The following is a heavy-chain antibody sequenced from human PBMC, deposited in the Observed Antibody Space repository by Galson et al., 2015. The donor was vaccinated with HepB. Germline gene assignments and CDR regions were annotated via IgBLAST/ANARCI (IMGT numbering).Heavy chain of an antibody. D-gene: IGHD4-11*01. V-gene: IGHV3-21*01. CDR3: AGGLTTSYGMDV. CDR2: ISSSSSYI. CDR1: GFTFSSYS. Sequence: SLRLSCAASGFTFSSYSMNWVRQAPGKGLEWVSSISSSSSYIYYADSVKGRFTISRDNAKNSLYLQMNSLRAEDTAVYYCAGGLTTSYGMDVWGQGTTVTVSS. J-gene: IGHJ6*02.